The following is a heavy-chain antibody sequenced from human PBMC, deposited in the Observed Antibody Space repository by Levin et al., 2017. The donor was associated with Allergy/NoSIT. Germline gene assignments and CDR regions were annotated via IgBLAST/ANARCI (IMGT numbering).Heavy chain of an antibody. J-gene: IGHJ4*02. CDR2: IYGDGDR. CDR3: AHTTARGYGPYDS. Sequence: SGPTLVKPTQTLTLTCTLSGLSLTTATVGVAWIRQPPGKPLEWLALIYGDGDRFYSPSLKSRLTLTKETSENQVVLRLTDLDLVDTGTYFCAHTTARGYGPYDSWGQGTLVTVSS. V-gene: IGHV2-5*02. CDR1: GLSLTTATVG. D-gene: IGHD5-18*01.